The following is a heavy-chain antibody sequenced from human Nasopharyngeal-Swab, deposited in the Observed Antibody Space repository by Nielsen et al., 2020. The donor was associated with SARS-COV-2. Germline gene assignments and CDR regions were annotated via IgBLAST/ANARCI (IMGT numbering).Heavy chain of an antibody. CDR2: IDAGKGDA. Sequence: WVRQAPGQRLEWMGWIDAGKGDAHYSQKFQGRVTLTRDTSATTASMEVSSLTSEDTAIYYCARHEHGSGSLDYWGQGTLVTVSS. D-gene: IGHD3-10*01. CDR3: ARHEHGSGSLDY. V-gene: IGHV1-3*01. J-gene: IGHJ4*02.